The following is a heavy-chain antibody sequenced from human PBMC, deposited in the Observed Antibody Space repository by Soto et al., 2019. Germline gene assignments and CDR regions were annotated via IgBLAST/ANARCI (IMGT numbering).Heavy chain of an antibody. V-gene: IGHV1-18*01. D-gene: IGHD5-18*01. CDR1: GYTFTSYG. J-gene: IGHJ4*02. Sequence: ASVKVSCKASGYTFTSYGISWVRQAPGQGLEWMGWISAYNGNTNYAQKLQGRVTMTTDTSTSTAYMELRSLRSDDTAVYYCARSSTRGYSYGYSDYWGQGTLVTISS. CDR3: ARSSTRGYSYGYSDY. CDR2: ISAYNGNT.